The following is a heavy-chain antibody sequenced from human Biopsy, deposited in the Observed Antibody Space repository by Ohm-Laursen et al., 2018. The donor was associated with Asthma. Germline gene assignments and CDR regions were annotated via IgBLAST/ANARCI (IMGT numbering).Heavy chain of an antibody. CDR1: GCTFINYA. CDR2: INAANGNT. J-gene: IGHJ3*02. CDR3: ARTYFDFLTGQVHDAFAM. V-gene: IGHV1-3*01. Sequence: SVKVSCKASGCTFINYAIHWVRQAPGHSLEWMGWINAANGNTRYSQKFQGRLTISRDTSASTAYMDLSSLRSEDTAVYYCARTYFDFLTGQVHDAFAMWGQGTMVTVSS. D-gene: IGHD3-9*01.